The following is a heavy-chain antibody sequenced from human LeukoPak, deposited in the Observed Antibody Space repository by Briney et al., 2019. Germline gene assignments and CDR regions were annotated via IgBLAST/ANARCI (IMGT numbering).Heavy chain of an antibody. D-gene: IGHD6-13*01. CDR2: ISSNGGST. V-gene: IGHV3-64*01. Sequence: PGGSLRLSCAASGFTFSSYAMHWVRQAPGKGLEYVSAISSNGGSTYYANSVKGRFTISRDNSKNTLYLQMGSLRAEDMAVYYCARSGSSWYHPVDYWGQGTLVNVSS. J-gene: IGHJ4*02. CDR1: GFTFSSYA. CDR3: ARSGSSWYHPVDY.